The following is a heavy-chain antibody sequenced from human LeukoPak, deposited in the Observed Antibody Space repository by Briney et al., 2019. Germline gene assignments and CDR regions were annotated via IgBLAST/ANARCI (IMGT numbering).Heavy chain of an antibody. CDR2: IYYSGST. Sequence: SETLSLTCTVSGGSISSSNYYWGWIRQPPGKGLEWIGSIYYSGSTYYNPSLKSRVTISVDTSKNQFSLKLSSVTAADTAVYYCARHLAMVRGENGFDPWGQGTLVTVSS. CDR3: ARHLAMVRGENGFDP. J-gene: IGHJ5*02. V-gene: IGHV4-39*01. D-gene: IGHD3-10*01. CDR1: GGSISSSNYY.